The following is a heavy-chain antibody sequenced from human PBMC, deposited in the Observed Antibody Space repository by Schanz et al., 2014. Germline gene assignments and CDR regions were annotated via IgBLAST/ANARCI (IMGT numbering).Heavy chain of an antibody. CDR1: GFTFNSYA. J-gene: IGHJ6*04. CDR2: ISHSGGSK. CDR3: AKGMGYCSGGTCHDYYYHRLDF. Sequence: SCAASGFTFNSYAITWVRQAPGKGLEWVSSISHSGGSKYYADSVKGRFTISRDNSENTLYLQMNSLSADDTAVCYCAKGMGYCSGGTCHDYYYHRLDFRGRGNTVTVSP. V-gene: IGHV3-23*01. D-gene: IGHD2-15*01.